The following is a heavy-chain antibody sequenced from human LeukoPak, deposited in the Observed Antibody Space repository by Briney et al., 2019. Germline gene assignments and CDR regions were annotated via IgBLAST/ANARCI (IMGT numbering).Heavy chain of an antibody. J-gene: IGHJ4*02. CDR2: IWYDGSNK. V-gene: IGHV3-33*01. D-gene: IGHD6-19*01. Sequence: PGGSLRLSCAASGFTFSSYGMHWVRQAPGKGLEWVAVIWYDGSNKYYADSVKGRFTISRNNSKNTLYLQMNSLRAEDTAVYYCARDGSSGWYWVDYWGQGTLVTVCS. CDR1: GFTFSSYG. CDR3: ARDGSSGWYWVDY.